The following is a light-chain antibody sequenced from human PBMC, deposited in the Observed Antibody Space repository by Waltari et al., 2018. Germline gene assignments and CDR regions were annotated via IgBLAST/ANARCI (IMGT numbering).Light chain of an antibody. Sequence: ELVLTQSPAILSFSPRDRATLSCRASQSVGTYLALYQQRPGQSPRLLIYDASYRATGIPARFSGSGSETDFTLTISSLQPEDFAVYYCQQRRSWPLTFGGGTRVQI. CDR3: QQRRSWPLT. J-gene: IGKJ4*01. V-gene: IGKV3-11*01. CDR1: QSVGTY. CDR2: DAS.